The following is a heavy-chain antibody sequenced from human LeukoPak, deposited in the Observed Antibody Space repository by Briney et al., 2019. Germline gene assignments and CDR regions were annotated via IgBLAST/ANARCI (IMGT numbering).Heavy chain of an antibody. V-gene: IGHV3-23*01. CDR3: AKDPFLGAAAAGYFDY. J-gene: IGHJ4*02. CDR1: GFTFSSYA. D-gene: IGHD6-13*01. Sequence: PGGSLRLSCAASGFTFSSYAMSWVRQAPGKGLEWVSAISGSGGSTYYADSVKGRFTISRDNSKNTLYLQMNSLRAEDTAVYYCAKDPFLGAAAAGYFDYWGQGTLVTVSS. CDR2: ISGSGGST.